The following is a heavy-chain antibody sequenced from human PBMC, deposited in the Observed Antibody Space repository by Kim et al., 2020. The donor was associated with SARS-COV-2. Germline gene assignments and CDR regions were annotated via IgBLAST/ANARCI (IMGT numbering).Heavy chain of an antibody. V-gene: IGHV4-39*02. CDR3: ARHRGVKGFYS. D-gene: IGHD2-8*01. CDR2: ISFTGYT. J-gene: IGHJ4*02. Sequence: SETLSLTCTVAGDSISTSTYYWGWVRQPPGKGLEWIGSISFTGYTYYNPSLKSRLTIAIDTSKNHVSLSLTSVTATDTAVFFCARHRGVKGFYSWGQGTL. CDR1: GDSISTSTYY.